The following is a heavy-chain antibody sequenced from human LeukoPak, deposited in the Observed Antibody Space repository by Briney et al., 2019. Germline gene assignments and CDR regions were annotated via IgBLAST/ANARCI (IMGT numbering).Heavy chain of an antibody. Sequence: ASVKVSCKASGGTFSSYAISWVRQAPGRGLEWMGWISAYNGNTNYAQKLQGRVTMTTDTSTSTAYMELRSLRSDDTAVYYCARAPGVTTSYIIDYWGQGTLVTVSS. CDR2: ISAYNGNT. V-gene: IGHV1-18*01. CDR3: ARAPGVTTSYIIDY. D-gene: IGHD4-17*01. J-gene: IGHJ4*02. CDR1: GGTFSSYA.